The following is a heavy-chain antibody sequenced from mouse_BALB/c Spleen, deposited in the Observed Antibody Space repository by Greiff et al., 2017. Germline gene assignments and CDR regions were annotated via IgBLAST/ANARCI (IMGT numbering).Heavy chain of an antibody. Sequence: EVQLQQSGTVLARPGASVKMSCKASGYSFTSYWMHWVKQRPGQGLEWIGAIYPGNSDTSYNQKFKGKAKLTAVTSASTAYMELSSLTNEDSAVYYCTRDGRRGVFDYWGQGTTLTVSS. D-gene: IGHD1-1*02. CDR2: IYPGNSDT. J-gene: IGHJ2*01. CDR1: GYSFTSYW. V-gene: IGHV1-5*01. CDR3: TRDGRRGVFDY.